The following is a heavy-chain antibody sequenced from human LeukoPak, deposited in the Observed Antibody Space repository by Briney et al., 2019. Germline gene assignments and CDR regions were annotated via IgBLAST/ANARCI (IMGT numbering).Heavy chain of an antibody. Sequence: GGSLRLSCAASGFTFSSYGMHWVRQAPGKGLERVAVIWYDGSNKYYADSVKGRFTISRDNSKNTLYLQMNSLRAEDTAVYYCAKEGVKALGGTYYYYYYYMDVWGKGTTVTDSS. D-gene: IGHD1-1*01. CDR2: IWYDGSNK. CDR1: GFTFSSYG. CDR3: AKEGVKALGGTYYYYYYYMDV. J-gene: IGHJ6*03. V-gene: IGHV3-33*06.